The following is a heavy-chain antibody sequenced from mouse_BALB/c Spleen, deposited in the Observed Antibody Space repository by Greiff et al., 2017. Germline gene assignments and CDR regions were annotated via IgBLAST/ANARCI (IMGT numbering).Heavy chain of an antibody. CDR2: INPDSSTI. D-gene: IGHD2-10*02. CDR1: GFDFSRYW. V-gene: IGHV4-1*02. Sequence: EVKLMESGGGLVQPGGSLKLSCAASGFDFSRYWMSWVRQAPGKGLEWIGEINPDSSTINYTPSLKDKFIISRDNAKNTLYLQMSKVRSEDTALYYCARPVYGNYVGRGFAYWGQGTLVTVSA. CDR3: ARPVYGNYVGRGFAY. J-gene: IGHJ3*01.